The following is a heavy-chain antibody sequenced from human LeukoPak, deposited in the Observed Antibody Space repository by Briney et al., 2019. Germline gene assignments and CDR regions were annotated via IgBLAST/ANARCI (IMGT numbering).Heavy chain of an antibody. CDR1: GGSISGHY. J-gene: IGHJ4*02. CDR2: IDYSGST. D-gene: IGHD3-22*01. CDR3: ARGDNDNYYDSSGSYLDN. V-gene: IGHV4-59*11. Sequence: SETLSLTCIVSGGSISGHYWSWLRQSPGKGLEWIGHIDYSGSTKYNPSLKSRVTISLDTSKNQVSLTLRSVTAADTAVYYCARGDNDNYYDSSGSYLDNWGQGTLVTVSS.